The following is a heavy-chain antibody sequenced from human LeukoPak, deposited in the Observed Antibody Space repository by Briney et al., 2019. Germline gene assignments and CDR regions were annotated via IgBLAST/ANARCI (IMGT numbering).Heavy chain of an antibody. Sequence: SETLSLTCTVSGGSVSTISHFWDWVRQPPGKGLEWIVSLSDTGTTYYNPSLESRVTMSVGTSKNQFSLKLSSVTAADTAVYYCARRDHTGRSHAWFDPWGQGTLVTVSS. CDR1: GGSVSTISHF. D-gene: IGHD1-14*01. CDR2: LSDTGTT. V-gene: IGHV4-39*01. J-gene: IGHJ5*02. CDR3: ARRDHTGRSHAWFDP.